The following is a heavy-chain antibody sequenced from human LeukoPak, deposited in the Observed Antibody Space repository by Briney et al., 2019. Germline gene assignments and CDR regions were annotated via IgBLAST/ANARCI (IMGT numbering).Heavy chain of an antibody. CDR3: AKAGHVLLWFGESLFGAFDI. J-gene: IGHJ3*02. D-gene: IGHD3-10*01. Sequence: PGGSLRLSCAGSGLTFSSYAMSWVRQAPGKRLEWVSAISGSGGSTYYADSVKGRFTISRDNSKNTLYLQMNSLRAEDTAVYYCAKAGHVLLWFGESLFGAFDIWGQGTMVTVSS. CDR1: GLTFSSYA. V-gene: IGHV3-23*01. CDR2: ISGSGGST.